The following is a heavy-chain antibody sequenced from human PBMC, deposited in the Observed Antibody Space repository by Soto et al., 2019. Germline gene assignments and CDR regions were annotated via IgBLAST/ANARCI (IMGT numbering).Heavy chain of an antibody. CDR3: ARGLWFGEAYFYC. J-gene: IGHJ4*02. CDR1: GGSISSGGYY. Sequence: QVQLQESGPGLVKPSQTLSLTCTVSGGSISSGGYYWSWIRQHPGKGLEWIGYIYYSGSTYYNPTLQSRVTISVDTSQNRFSLKLSAVTAADTAVYYCARGLWFGEAYFYCWCQGTLVTVSS. CDR2: IYYSGST. V-gene: IGHV4-31*03. D-gene: IGHD3-10*01.